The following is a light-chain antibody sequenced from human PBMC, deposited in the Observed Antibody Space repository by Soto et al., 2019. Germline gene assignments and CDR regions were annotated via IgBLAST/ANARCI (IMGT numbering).Light chain of an antibody. J-gene: IGLJ3*02. CDR2: NNN. CDR3: ATWDDSLNARGV. V-gene: IGLV1-44*01. CDR1: RSNIGNNA. Sequence: QSVLTQTPSASGTPGQTVTISCSGSRSNIGNNAVSWYQQFPGTAPKPLIYNNNQRPSGVPDRFSGSKSGTSASLAISGLQSEDEADYYCATWDDSLNARGVFGGGTKLTVL.